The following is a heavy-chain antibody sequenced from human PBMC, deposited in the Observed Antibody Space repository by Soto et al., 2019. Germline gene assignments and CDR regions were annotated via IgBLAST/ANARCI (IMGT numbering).Heavy chain of an antibody. V-gene: IGHV4-30-2*01. J-gene: IGHJ3*02. Sequence: PSETLSLTCAVSGGSISSGGYSWSWIRQPPGKGLEWIGYIYHSGSTYYNPSLKSRVTISVDRSKNQFSLKLSSVTAADTAVYYCARSLYGDLRGANAFDIWGQGTMVTVSS. CDR3: ARSLYGDLRGANAFDI. CDR1: GGSISSGGYS. CDR2: IYHSGST. D-gene: IGHD4-17*01.